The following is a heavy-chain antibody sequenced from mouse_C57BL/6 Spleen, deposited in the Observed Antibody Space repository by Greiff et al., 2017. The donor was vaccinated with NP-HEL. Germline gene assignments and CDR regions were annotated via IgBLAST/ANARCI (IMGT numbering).Heavy chain of an antibody. V-gene: IGHV5-17*01. D-gene: IGHD1-1*01. Sequence: VQLKESGGGLVKPGGSLKLSCAASGFTFSDYGMHWVRQAPEKGLEWVAYISSGSSTIYYADTVKGRFTISRDNAKNTLFLQMTSLRSEDTAMYYCAREATVVGYYFDYWGQGTTLTVSS. CDR3: AREATVVGYYFDY. CDR2: ISSGSSTI. J-gene: IGHJ2*01. CDR1: GFTFSDYG.